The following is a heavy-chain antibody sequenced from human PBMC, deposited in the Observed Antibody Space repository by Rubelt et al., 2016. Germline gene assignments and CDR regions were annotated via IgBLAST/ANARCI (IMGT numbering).Heavy chain of an antibody. J-gene: IGHJ2*01. CDR1: GASMNSHY. D-gene: IGHD3-10*01. Sequence: VQLQESGPGLVKPSETLSLTCTVSGASMNSHYWNWIRQPAGKGLEWIGRILTSGSTNYNPSFKSRVTMYVDTSKSQFSLKLSSVAAADTAVYYCATAPRGKAYFDFWARGTLVTVSS. V-gene: IGHV4-4*07. CDR3: ATAPRGKAYFDF. CDR2: ILTSGST.